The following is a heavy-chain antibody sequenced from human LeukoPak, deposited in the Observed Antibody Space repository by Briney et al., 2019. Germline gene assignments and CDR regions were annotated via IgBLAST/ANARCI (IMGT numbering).Heavy chain of an antibody. CDR2: IYYSGST. J-gene: IGHJ6*03. V-gene: IGHV4-59*01. CDR3: ARTTMVRGTYYMDV. D-gene: IGHD3-10*01. CDR1: GGSISSYY. Sequence: PSETLSLTCTVSGGSISSYYWSWIRQPPGKGLEWIGYIYYSGSTNYNPSLKSRVAISVDTSKNQFSLKLSSVTAADTAVYYCARTTMVRGTYYMDVWGKGTTVTISS.